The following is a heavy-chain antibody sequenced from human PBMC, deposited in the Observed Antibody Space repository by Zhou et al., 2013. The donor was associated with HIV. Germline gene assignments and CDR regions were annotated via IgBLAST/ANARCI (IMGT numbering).Heavy chain of an antibody. D-gene: IGHD6-19*01. V-gene: IGHV1-46*01. Sequence: QVQLVQSGAEVKKPGASVKVSCKASGYTFTSYSVHWVRQAPGQGLEWMGIINPSGGSTRYAQKFQGRVTITADESTSTAYMELSSLRSEDTAVYYCASLSQSGWSYWYFDLWGRGTLVTVSS. J-gene: IGHJ2*01. CDR1: GYTFTSYS. CDR3: ASLSQSGWSYWYFDL. CDR2: INPSGGST.